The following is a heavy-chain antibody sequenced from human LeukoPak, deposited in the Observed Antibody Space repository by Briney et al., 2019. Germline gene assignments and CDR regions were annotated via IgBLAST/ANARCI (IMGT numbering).Heavy chain of an antibody. V-gene: IGHV3-30*02. D-gene: IGHD3-16*02. CDR1: GFTFSSYG. Sequence: GGSLRLSCAASGFTFSSYGMHWVRQAPGKGLEWVAFIRYDGSNKYYADSVKGRFTISRDNSKNTLYLQMNSLRAEDTAVYYCARDGYDPYVWGSYPDYWGQGTLVTVSS. CDR3: ARDGYDPYVWGSYPDY. CDR2: IRYDGSNK. J-gene: IGHJ4*02.